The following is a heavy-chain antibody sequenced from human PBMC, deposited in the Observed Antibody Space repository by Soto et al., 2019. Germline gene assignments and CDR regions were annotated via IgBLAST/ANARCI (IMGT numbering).Heavy chain of an antibody. CDR3: ARAPPPWSIAVAGTSPDY. CDR1: GYTFTSYG. V-gene: IGHV1-18*01. Sequence: ASVKVSCKASGYTFTSYGISWVRQAPGQGLEWMGWISAYNGNTNYAQKLQGRVTMTTDTSTSTAYMELRSLRSDDTAVYYCARAPPPWSIAVAGTSPDYWGQGTLVTVSS. D-gene: IGHD6-19*01. J-gene: IGHJ4*02. CDR2: ISAYNGNT.